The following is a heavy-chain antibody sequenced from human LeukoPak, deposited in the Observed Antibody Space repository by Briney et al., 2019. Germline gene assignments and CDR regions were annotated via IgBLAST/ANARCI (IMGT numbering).Heavy chain of an antibody. J-gene: IGHJ6*03. CDR3: ARVNFDWLLSLDYYYYYMDV. Sequence: SETLSLTCTVSGYSISSGYYWGWIRQPPGKGLEWIGYIYYSGSTNYNPSLKSRVTISVDTSKNQFSLKLSSVTAADTAVYYCARVNFDWLLSLDYYYYYMDVWGKGTTVTISS. V-gene: IGHV4-38-2*02. D-gene: IGHD3-9*01. CDR1: GYSISSGYY. CDR2: IYYSGST.